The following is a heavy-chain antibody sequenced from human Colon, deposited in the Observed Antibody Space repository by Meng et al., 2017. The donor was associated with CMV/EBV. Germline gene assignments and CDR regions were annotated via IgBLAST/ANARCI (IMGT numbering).Heavy chain of an antibody. J-gene: IGHJ4*02. CDR2: INRDATTT. V-gene: IGHV3-74*03. Sequence: EGQLVESGGGLVQPGGSLRLSCEASGFTFSSYWMHWVRQAPGKGLVWVSGINRDATTTMYADSVKGRFTISRDNAKNTLYLQMNGLRAEDTAVYYCARAYDEWVRVTLVTVSS. CDR1: GFTFSSYW. CDR3: ARAYDE.